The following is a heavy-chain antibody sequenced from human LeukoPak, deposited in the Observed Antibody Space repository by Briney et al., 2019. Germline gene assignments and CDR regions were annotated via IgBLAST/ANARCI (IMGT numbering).Heavy chain of an antibody. Sequence: GGSLRLSCAASGFTFSSNWMHWVRQAPGKGLVWVSRINEDGSTTNYADSVKGRSTIFRDNAKNTLFLQMNSLRAEDTAVYYCARGDGYTLLDYWGQGTLVTVSS. CDR1: GFTFSSNW. V-gene: IGHV3-74*01. CDR3: ARGDGYTLLDY. D-gene: IGHD5-24*01. CDR2: INEDGSTT. J-gene: IGHJ4*02.